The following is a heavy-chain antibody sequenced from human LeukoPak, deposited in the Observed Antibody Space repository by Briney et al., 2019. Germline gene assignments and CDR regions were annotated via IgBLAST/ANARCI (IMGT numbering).Heavy chain of an antibody. J-gene: IGHJ4*02. V-gene: IGHV3-21*01. Sequence: GGSLRLSCAASGFTFRTYTMNWVRQAPGKGLEWVSSISSSSICIYSADSVKGRFTISRDNAKNSLYLQMNSLRAEDTAVYYCARAGGSGYFDYWGQGTLVTVSS. D-gene: IGHD6-19*01. CDR3: ARAGGSGYFDY. CDR1: GFTFRTYT. CDR2: ISSSSICI.